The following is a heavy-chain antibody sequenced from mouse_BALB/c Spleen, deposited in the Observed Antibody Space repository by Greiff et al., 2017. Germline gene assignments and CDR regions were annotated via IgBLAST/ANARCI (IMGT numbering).Heavy chain of an antibody. D-gene: IGHD1-1*01. J-gene: IGHJ2*01. Sequence: VKLMESGPGLVAPSQSLSITCTVSGFSLTSYDISWIRQPPGKGLEWLGVIWTGGGTNYNSAFMSRLSISKDNSKSQVFLKMNSLQTDDTAIYYCVREHYYGSSYYFDYWGQGTTLTVSS. CDR3: VREHYYGSSYYFDY. CDR1: GFSLTSYD. V-gene: IGHV2-9-2*01. CDR2: IWTGGGT.